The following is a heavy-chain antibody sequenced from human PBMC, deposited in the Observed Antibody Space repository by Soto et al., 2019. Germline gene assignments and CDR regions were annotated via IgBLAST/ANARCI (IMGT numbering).Heavy chain of an antibody. D-gene: IGHD5-12*01. V-gene: IGHV3-21*01. CDR1: GFTFSSYS. Sequence: PGGSLRLSCAASGFTFSSYSMNWVRQAPGKGLEWVSSISSSSSYIYYADSVKGRFTISRDNAKNSLYLQMNSLRAEDTAVYYCARDDMVATILPFDYWGQGTLVTVSS. CDR3: ARDDMVATILPFDY. J-gene: IGHJ4*02. CDR2: ISSSSSYI.